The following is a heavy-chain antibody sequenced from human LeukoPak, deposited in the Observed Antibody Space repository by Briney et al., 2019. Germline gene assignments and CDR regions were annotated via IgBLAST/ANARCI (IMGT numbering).Heavy chain of an antibody. J-gene: IGHJ4*02. CDR1: GYSISSGYY. CDR3: ARHPRLLLWFGEFDY. Sequence: SETLSLTCTVSGYSISSGYYWGWIRQPPGKGLEWIGRIYTSGSTNYNPSLKSRVTMSVDTSKNQFSLKLSSVTAADTAVYYCARHPRLLLWFGEFDYWGQGTLVTVSS. CDR2: IYTSGST. D-gene: IGHD3-10*01. V-gene: IGHV4-38-2*02.